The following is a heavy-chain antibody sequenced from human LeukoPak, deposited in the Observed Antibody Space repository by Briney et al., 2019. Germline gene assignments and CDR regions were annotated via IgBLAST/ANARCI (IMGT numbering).Heavy chain of an antibody. CDR3: ARGGTYTYGSPFGY. Sequence: PGGSLRLSCAASGFTFSSYAMHWVRQAPGKGQEYVSDISSNGGSTYYANSVKGRFTISRDNSKNTLYLQMGSLRTEDMAVYYCARGGTYTYGSPFGYWGQGTLVTVSS. CDR2: ISSNGGST. CDR1: GFTFSSYA. J-gene: IGHJ4*02. V-gene: IGHV3-64*01. D-gene: IGHD5-18*01.